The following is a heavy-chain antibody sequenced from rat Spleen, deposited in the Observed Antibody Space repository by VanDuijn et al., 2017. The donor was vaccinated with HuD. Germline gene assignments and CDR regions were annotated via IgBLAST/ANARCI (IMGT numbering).Heavy chain of an antibody. CDR3: ARSSLGFDY. Sequence: EVQLVESGGGLVQPGRSLKLSCTASGFIFSNFGMHWIRQAPTKGLEWVASISPNGGSTYYRDSVKGRFTISRDNAKSTLYLQMDSLRSEDTATYYCARSSLGFDYWGQGVMVTVSS. D-gene: IGHD5-1*01. CDR1: GFIFSNFG. V-gene: IGHV5-19*01. CDR2: ISPNGGST. J-gene: IGHJ2*01.